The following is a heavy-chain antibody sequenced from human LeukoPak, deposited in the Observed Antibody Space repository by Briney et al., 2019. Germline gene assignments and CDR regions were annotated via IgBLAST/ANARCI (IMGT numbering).Heavy chain of an antibody. CDR1: GFTFDDYA. CDR2: ISWNSGSI. CDR3: AKDKSSGWRGSWFDP. V-gene: IGHV3-9*03. D-gene: IGHD6-19*01. Sequence: DRSLRLSCAASGFTFDDYAMHWVRQAPGKGLEWVSGISWNSGSIGYADSVKGRFTISRDNAKNSLYLQMNSLRAEDMALYYCAKDKSSGWRGSWFDPWGQGTLVTVSS. J-gene: IGHJ5*02.